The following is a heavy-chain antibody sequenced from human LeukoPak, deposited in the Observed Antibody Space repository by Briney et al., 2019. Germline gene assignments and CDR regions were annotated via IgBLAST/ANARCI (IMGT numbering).Heavy chain of an antibody. J-gene: IGHJ4*02. CDR1: GFTFSSYG. Sequence: GRSLRLSCAASGFTFSSYGMHWVRQAPGKGLEWVAVIWYDGSNKYYADSVKGRFTISRDNSKNTLYLQMNSLRAEDTAVYSCARGITIFGVVTRPDYWGQGTLVTVSS. CDR3: ARGITIFGVVTRPDY. V-gene: IGHV3-33*01. CDR2: IWYDGSNK. D-gene: IGHD3-3*01.